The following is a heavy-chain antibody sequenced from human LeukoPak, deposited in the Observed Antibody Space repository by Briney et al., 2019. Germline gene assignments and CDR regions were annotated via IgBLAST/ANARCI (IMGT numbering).Heavy chain of an antibody. CDR1: GFSFSSYS. CDR3: ARDLIGRYTFDY. J-gene: IGHJ4*02. D-gene: IGHD3-10*01. CDR2: MTRSSAI. Sequence: GGSLRLSCAASGFSFSSYSMNWVRQAPGKGLEWVATMTRSSAIYYADSVKGRFTISRDNAKNSLYLQMNSLRAEDTAVYYCARDLIGRYTFDYCGQGTLVTVSS. V-gene: IGHV3-69-1*01.